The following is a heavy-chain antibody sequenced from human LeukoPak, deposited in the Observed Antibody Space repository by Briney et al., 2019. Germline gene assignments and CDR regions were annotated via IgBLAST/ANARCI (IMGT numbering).Heavy chain of an antibody. Sequence: GGSLRLSCAASGFTFSSYSMNWVRQAPGKGLEWVSYISSSSSTIYYADSVKGRFTISRDNAKNSLYLQMNSLRAEDTAVYYCAREGTMIGARSNAFDIWGQGTMVTVS. CDR2: ISSSSSTI. CDR3: AREGTMIGARSNAFDI. D-gene: IGHD3-22*01. CDR1: GFTFSSYS. V-gene: IGHV3-48*01. J-gene: IGHJ3*02.